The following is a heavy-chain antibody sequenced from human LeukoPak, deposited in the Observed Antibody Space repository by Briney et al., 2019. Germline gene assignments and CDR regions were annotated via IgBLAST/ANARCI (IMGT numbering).Heavy chain of an antibody. CDR3: ARDGMAAAVLGPNWFDP. CDR2: INGDGSST. D-gene: IGHD6-13*01. J-gene: IGHJ5*02. V-gene: IGHV3-74*01. CDR1: GFTFSSYW. Sequence: GGSLRLSCAASGFTFSSYWMHWVRQAPGKGLVWVSRINGDGSSTAYADSVKGRFTISRDNAKNSLYLQMNSLRAEDTAVYYCARDGMAAAVLGPNWFDPWGQGTLVTVSS.